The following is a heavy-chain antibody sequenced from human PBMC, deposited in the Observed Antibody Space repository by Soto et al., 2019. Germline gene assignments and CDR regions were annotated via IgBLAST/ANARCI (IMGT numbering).Heavy chain of an antibody. CDR2: ISGSGGST. Sequence: GGSLRLSCAASGFTFSSYAMSWVRQAPGKGLEWVSAISGSGGSTYYADSVKGRFTISRDNSKNTLYLQMNSLRAEDTAVYYCAKEQTYYYDSSGYYYDEYYFDYWGQGTLVTVSS. J-gene: IGHJ4*02. CDR1: GFTFSSYA. D-gene: IGHD3-22*01. V-gene: IGHV3-23*01. CDR3: AKEQTYYYDSSGYYYDEYYFDY.